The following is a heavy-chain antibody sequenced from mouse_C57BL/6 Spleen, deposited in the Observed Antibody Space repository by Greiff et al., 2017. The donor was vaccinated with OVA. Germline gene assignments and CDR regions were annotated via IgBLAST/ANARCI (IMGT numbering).Heavy chain of an antibody. Sequence: EVQGVESGGGLVQPGGSLSLSCAASGFTFTDYYMSWVRQPPGKALEWLGFIRTKANGSTTEYSASVKGRFTISRDTSQSMLDLQMNALRAEDSATYYCARYRSSWDEGMDYWGQGTSVTVSA. D-gene: IGHD1-1*01. J-gene: IGHJ4*01. CDR3: ARYRSSWDEGMDY. CDR2: IRTKANGSTT. CDR1: GFTFTDYY. V-gene: IGHV7-3*01.